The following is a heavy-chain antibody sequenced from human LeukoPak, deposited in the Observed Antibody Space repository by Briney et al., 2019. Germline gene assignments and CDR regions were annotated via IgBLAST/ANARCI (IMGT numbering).Heavy chain of an antibody. CDR2: INHSGST. Sequence: PSETLSLTCAVYGGSFSGYYWSWIRQPPGKGLEWIGEINHSGSTNYNPSLRSRVTISVDTSKNQFSLRLSSVTAADTAVYYCQSRYLEWLLEYWGQGTLVTVSS. V-gene: IGHV4-34*01. CDR1: GGSFSGYY. CDR3: QSRYLEWLLEY. D-gene: IGHD3-3*01. J-gene: IGHJ4*02.